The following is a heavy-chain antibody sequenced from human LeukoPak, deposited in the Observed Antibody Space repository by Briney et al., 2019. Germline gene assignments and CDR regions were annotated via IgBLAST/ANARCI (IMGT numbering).Heavy chain of an antibody. V-gene: IGHV4-39*01. CDR2: VYYNGGT. D-gene: IGHD2-8*01. CDR1: GGSITRGNSYY. J-gene: IGHJ6*03. CDR3: ARHTYCTNGICYNGQGEYYSYMDV. Sequence: SSETLSLTCTVSGGSITRGNSYYWGWIRQPPGKGLEWIGIVYYNGGTYYNPSLKSRVTISVDTSKNQFSLKLSSVTAADTAVYYCARHTYCTNGICYNGQGEYYSYMDVWGKGAAVTVSS.